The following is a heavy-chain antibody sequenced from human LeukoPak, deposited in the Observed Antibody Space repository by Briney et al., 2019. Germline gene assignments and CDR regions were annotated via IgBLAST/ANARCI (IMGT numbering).Heavy chain of an antibody. CDR1: GFTFSSHA. J-gene: IGHJ4*02. V-gene: IGHV3-23*01. D-gene: IGHD6-13*01. CDR3: ARDLEAANTYYFDY. CDR2: ISGSGGST. Sequence: GGSLRLSCAASGFTFSSHAMSWVRQAPGKGLEWVSAISGSGGSTYYADSVKGRFTISRDKSKNTLYLQVNSLRDEDTAVYYCARDLEAANTYYFDYWGQGTMVTVSS.